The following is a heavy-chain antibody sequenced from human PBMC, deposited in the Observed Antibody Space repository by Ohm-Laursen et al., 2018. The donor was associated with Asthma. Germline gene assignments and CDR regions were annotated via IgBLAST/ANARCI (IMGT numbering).Heavy chain of an antibody. CDR3: AKESPHCSGGSCFYDY. V-gene: IGHV3-23*01. D-gene: IGHD2-15*01. CDR1: GFTFSSYA. Sequence: SLRLSCTASGFTFSSYAMSWVRQVPGKGLEWVSAISGSGGSTYYADSVKGRFTISRDNSKNTLYLQMNSLRAEDTAVYYCAKESPHCSGGSCFYDYWGQGTLVTVSS. CDR2: ISGSGGST. J-gene: IGHJ4*02.